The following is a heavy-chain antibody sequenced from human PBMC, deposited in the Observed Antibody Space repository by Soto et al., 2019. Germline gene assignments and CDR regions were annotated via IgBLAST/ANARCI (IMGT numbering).Heavy chain of an antibody. Sequence: GGPLRLSCAASGFTFTRYSMNWVRQAPGKGLEWVSSISSTTNYIYYADSIKVRFTVSRDNAKNSVYLEMNSLSAEDTAVYYYARESEDLTSNFDYWGQGTLVTVSS. CDR1: GFTFTRYS. V-gene: IGHV3-21*01. J-gene: IGHJ4*02. CDR3: ARESEDLTSNFDY. CDR2: ISSTTNYI.